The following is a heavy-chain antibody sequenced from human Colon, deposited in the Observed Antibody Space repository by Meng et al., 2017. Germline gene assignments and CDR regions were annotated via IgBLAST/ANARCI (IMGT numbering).Heavy chain of an antibody. D-gene: IGHD3-22*01. CDR2: IYRSGST. Sequence: GSAPERVRPSGPLLLTCVVPGGSLIRSNWWTWVRQAPGKGLEWIGEIYRSGSTNYNPSLKSRVTISIDTSKNEFSLKLTSVTAADTALYYCARRVQYSSGYYYFDFWGQGTLVTVSS. J-gene: IGHJ4*02. V-gene: IGHV4-4*02. CDR3: ARRVQYSSGYYYFDF. CDR1: GGSLIRSNW.